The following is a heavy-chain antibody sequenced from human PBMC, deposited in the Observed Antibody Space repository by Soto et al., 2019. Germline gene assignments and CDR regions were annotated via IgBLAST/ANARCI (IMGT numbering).Heavy chain of an antibody. Sequence: PSETLSLTGTVSGGSVSGGSYYWTWIRRPPGKGLEWIGYIYYSGSTTYNPSLKSRVTISIDTSKNQFSLKLTSATAADTAVYYCARDIRGYSRAFDYWGQGALVTVSS. V-gene: IGHV4-61*01. J-gene: IGHJ4*02. CDR1: GGSVSGGSYY. D-gene: IGHD5-18*01. CDR3: ARDIRGYSRAFDY. CDR2: IYYSGST.